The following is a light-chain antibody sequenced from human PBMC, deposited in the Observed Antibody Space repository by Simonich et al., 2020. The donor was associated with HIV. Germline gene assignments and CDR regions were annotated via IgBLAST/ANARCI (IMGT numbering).Light chain of an antibody. J-gene: IGKJ4*01. V-gene: IGKV1-16*01. Sequence: DIQLTQSPSSLSASVGDRVTIPWRASQGISNYLAWFQQKPGKAPKLLIYQASSLETGVPSRFSGSGSGTYFTLTISGLQPEDVATYYCQKYSRAPPLTFGGGTKVEIK. CDR2: QAS. CDR3: QKYSRAPPLT. CDR1: QGISNY.